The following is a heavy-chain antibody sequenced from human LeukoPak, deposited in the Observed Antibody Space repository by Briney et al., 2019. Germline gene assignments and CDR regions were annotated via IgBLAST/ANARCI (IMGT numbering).Heavy chain of an antibody. CDR3: ARGGYSYGPDDAFDI. Sequence: ASVKVSCKASGYTFTGYYMDWVRQAPGQGREWMGWINPNSGGTNYAQKVQGRVTMTRDTSISTAYMELSSLRSDDTAVYYCARGGYSYGPDDAFDIWGQGTMVTVSS. V-gene: IGHV1-2*02. J-gene: IGHJ3*02. CDR2: INPNSGGT. D-gene: IGHD5-18*01. CDR1: GYTFTGYY.